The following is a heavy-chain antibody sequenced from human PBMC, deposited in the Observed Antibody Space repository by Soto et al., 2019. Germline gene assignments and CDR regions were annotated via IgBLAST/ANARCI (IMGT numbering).Heavy chain of an antibody. D-gene: IGHD4-4*01. CDR3: AREIKTTAIKYYYYGMDV. V-gene: IGHV3-7*01. CDR2: IKQDGSEK. J-gene: IGHJ6*02. CDR1: GFTFSSYW. Sequence: GGSLRLSCAASGFTFSSYWMNWGRQAPGKGLEWVANIKQDGSEKYYVDSVKGRFTISIDNAKNSLYLQMNSLRAEDTAVYYCAREIKTTAIKYYYYGMDVWGQGTTVTVSS.